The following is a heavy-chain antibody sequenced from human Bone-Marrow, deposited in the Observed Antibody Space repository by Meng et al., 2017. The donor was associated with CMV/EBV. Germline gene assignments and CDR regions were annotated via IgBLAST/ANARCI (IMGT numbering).Heavy chain of an antibody. J-gene: IGHJ4*02. CDR3: AKGSGYYYGSGSYLDY. V-gene: IGHV3-23*01. CDR2: ISGSGGST. Sequence: GGSLRLSCAASGFTFSSYAMSWVRQAPGKGLEWVSAISGSGGSTYYADSVKGRFTISRDNSKNTLYLQMNSLRAEDTAVYYCAKGSGYYYGSGSYLDYWGQGPLVTVSS. D-gene: IGHD3-10*01. CDR1: GFTFSSYA.